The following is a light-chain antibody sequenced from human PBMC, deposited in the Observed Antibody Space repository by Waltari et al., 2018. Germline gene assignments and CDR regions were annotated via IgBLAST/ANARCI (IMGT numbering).Light chain of an antibody. CDR2: EVT. J-gene: IGLJ3*02. V-gene: IGLV2-8*01. CDR3: SSYADSDNLV. CDR1: SSDVGGYNS. Sequence: QSALTQPPSASGSPGQSVTISCTGTSSDVGGYNSVSWYQQHPGKAPKLMSYEVTKRPSGVPDRFSGSKSGNTASLIVSGLQAEDEADYHCSSYADSDNLVFGGGTKLTVL.